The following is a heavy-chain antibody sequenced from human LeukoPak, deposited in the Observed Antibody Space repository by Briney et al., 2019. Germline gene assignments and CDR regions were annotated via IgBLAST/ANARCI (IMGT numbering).Heavy chain of an antibody. CDR1: GFTFSSYA. CDR2: ISGSGGGT. D-gene: IGHD5-12*01. V-gene: IGHV3-23*01. Sequence: GGSLRLSCAASGFTFSSYAMSWVRQAPGKGLEWVSAISGSGGGTYYADSVKGRFTISRDNSKNTLYLQMNSLRAEDTAVYYCAKAYSGYDPPGMDVWGQGTTVTVSS. J-gene: IGHJ6*02. CDR3: AKAYSGYDPPGMDV.